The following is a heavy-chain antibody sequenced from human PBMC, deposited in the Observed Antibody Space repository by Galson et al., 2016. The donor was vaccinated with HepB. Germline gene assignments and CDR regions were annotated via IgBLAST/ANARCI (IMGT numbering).Heavy chain of an antibody. J-gene: IGHJ4*02. CDR1: GFIFRASP. V-gene: IGHV3-30*01. CDR3: VRDQCGGSCHIFDY. CDR2: ITNDGRDT. Sequence: SLRLSCAASGFIFRASPMHWVRQAPGKGLEWVALITNDGRDTYVADSVKGRFTISRDNSDNTLFLQMTSLRPEDTAVYYCVRDQCGGSCHIFDYWGQGTLVVVSS. D-gene: IGHD2-15*01.